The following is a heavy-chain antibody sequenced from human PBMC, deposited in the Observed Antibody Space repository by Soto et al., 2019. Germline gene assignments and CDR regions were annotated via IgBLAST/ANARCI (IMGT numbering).Heavy chain of an antibody. D-gene: IGHD2-2*01. Sequence: SETLSLTCTVSGGSISNFYWSWIRQPPGKGLEWIGYVYYTGSTSYNPSLKSRVTLSVDSSKNQFSLKLSSVTAADTAVYYCARGTGAMRGYNYFYNGMDVWGQGTTVTVS. CDR3: ARGTGAMRGYNYFYNGMDV. CDR2: VYYTGST. CDR1: GGSISNFY. J-gene: IGHJ6*02. V-gene: IGHV4-59*01.